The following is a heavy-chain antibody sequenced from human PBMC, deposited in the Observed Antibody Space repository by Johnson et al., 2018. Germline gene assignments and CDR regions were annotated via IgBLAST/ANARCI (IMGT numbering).Heavy chain of an antibody. Sequence: QVQLVQYGGGVVQPGKSLRLSCAASGFTFSSYGMQWVRQAPGKGLEWVTVISYDGNIKYYADSVKGRFTIARDNSKNTRYLQMNSLRAEETGVYYCAKNYYYMDVWGTGTTVTVSS. V-gene: IGHV3-30*18. CDR3: AKNYYYMDV. CDR1: GFTFSSYG. CDR2: ISYDGNIK. J-gene: IGHJ6*03.